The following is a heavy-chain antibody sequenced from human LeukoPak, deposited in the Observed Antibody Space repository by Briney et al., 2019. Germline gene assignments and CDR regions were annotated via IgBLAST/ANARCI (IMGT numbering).Heavy chain of an antibody. D-gene: IGHD6-25*01. V-gene: IGHV1-69*05. Sequence: SVKVSCKASGGTFSSYAISWVGQAPGQGLEWMGGIIPIFGTANYAQKFQGRVTITTDESTSTAYMELSSLRSEDTAVYYCAREGIAAPVGVYFDYWGQGTLVTVSS. CDR3: AREGIAAPVGVYFDY. CDR1: GGTFSSYA. J-gene: IGHJ4*02. CDR2: IIPIFGTA.